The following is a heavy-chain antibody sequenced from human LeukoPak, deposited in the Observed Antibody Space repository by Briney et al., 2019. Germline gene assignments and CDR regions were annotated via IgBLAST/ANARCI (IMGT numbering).Heavy chain of an antibody. CDR2: IYSGGST. CDR1: GFTVSSNY. D-gene: IGHD5-18*01. CDR3: ARQVDTAMVTDY. Sequence: GGSLRLSCAASGFTVSSNYMSWVRQAPGKGLEWVSVIYSGGSTYYADSVKGRFTISRDNSKNTLYLQMNSLRAEDTAVYYCARQVDTAMVTDYWGQGTLVTVSS. J-gene: IGHJ4*02. V-gene: IGHV3-66*04.